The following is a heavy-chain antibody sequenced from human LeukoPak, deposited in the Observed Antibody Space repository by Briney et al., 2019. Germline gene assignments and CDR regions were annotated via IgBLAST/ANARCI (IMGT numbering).Heavy chain of an antibody. CDR3: ARTLDCSSSSCSYGMDV. CDR2: IYTSGST. V-gene: IGHV4-4*07. D-gene: IGHD2-15*01. Sequence: SETLSLTGTVSGGSISSYYWSWIRQPAGKGLEWIGRIYTSGSTNYNPSLKSRVTMSVDTSKNQFSLKLSSVTAADTAVYYCARTLDCSSSSCSYGMDVWGQGTTVTVPS. CDR1: GGSISSYY. J-gene: IGHJ6*02.